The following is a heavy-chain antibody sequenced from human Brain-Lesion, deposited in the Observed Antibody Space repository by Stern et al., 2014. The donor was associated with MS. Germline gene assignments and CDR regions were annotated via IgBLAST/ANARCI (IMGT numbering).Heavy chain of an antibody. V-gene: IGHV4-31*03. CDR3: ARVGVYVQTGWFDP. CDR2: IHYSGST. CDR1: GGSISSGGYY. J-gene: IGHJ5*02. Sequence: QVQLVESGPGLVKPSQTLSLTCTVSGGSISSGGYYWSWIRQPPGKGLEGSGCIHYSGSTYYNSALKSRVTISRDTSKNQFSLNLNSVTAADTAVYYCARVGVYVQTGWFDPWGQGALVTVSS. D-gene: IGHD2-8*01.